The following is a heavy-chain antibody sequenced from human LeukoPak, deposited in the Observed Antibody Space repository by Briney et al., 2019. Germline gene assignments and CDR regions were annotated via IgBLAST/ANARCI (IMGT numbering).Heavy chain of an antibody. Sequence: GGSLRLSCAASGFTFSSSDMSWVRQAPGSGLEWVSSIRHSDSNTYYADSVMGRFTIPRDNSKNTLYLQMNSLSAEDTAVYYCAKDVGCLFYYYYYMDVWGKGTTVTVSS. CDR2: IRHSDSNT. J-gene: IGHJ6*03. V-gene: IGHV3-23*05. CDR3: AKDVGCLFYYYYYMDV. D-gene: IGHD2-21*01. CDR1: GFTFSSSD.